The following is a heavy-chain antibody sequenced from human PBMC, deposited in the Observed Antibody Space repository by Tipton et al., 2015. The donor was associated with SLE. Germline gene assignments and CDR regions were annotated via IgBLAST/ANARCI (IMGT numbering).Heavy chain of an antibody. CDR2: IHTRGNT. CDR3: ARGDYGTKPGFDY. V-gene: IGHV4-61*02. Sequence: TLSLTCTVSGGSISSGSYYWSWIRQSAGEGLEWIGRIHTRGNTNYNPSLKSRVTMSLDPSKNQVSLNLTSVTAADTAMYYCARGDYGTKPGFDYWGQGTLVTVST. D-gene: IGHD4-17*01. CDR1: GGSISSGSYY. J-gene: IGHJ4*02.